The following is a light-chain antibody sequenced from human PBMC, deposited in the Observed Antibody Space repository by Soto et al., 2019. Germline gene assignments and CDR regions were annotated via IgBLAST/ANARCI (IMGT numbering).Light chain of an antibody. V-gene: IGKV1-33*01. Sequence: DIQMTQSPSSLSASVRDRVTITCQASQDISHYLNWYQQKPGKAPKLLIYAASSLDSGVPSRFSASGSGTDFAVTISSLQPEDIATYYCQQYDDLPTFGQGTRLEIK. CDR3: QQYDDLPT. CDR1: QDISHY. CDR2: AAS. J-gene: IGKJ5*01.